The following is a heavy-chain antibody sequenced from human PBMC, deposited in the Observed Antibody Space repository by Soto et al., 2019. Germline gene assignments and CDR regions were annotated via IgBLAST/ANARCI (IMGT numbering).Heavy chain of an antibody. CDR1: GFTFSSYA. CDR3: ARRIPFGYGMDV. D-gene: IGHD2-21*01. J-gene: IGHJ6*02. V-gene: IGHV3-64*01. CDR2: ITSNGGNT. Sequence: EVQLVESGGGLVQPGGSQRLSCAASGFTFSSYAMHWVRQAPGKGLECVSAITSNGGNTDYASSVKGRFTISRDNSKNTLDLQMGSLRAEDMAVYYCARRIPFGYGMDVWGQGTTVTVSS.